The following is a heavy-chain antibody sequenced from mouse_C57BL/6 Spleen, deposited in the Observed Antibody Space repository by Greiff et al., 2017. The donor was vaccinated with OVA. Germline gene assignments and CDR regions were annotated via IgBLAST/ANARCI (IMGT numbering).Heavy chain of an antibody. D-gene: IGHD2-4*01. CDR2: IYPGSGST. Sequence: VQLQQPGAELVKPGASVKMSCKASGYTFTSYWITWVKQRPGQGLEWIGDIYPGSGSTNYNEKFKSKATLTVDTSSSTAYMQLSSLTSEDSAVYYSAREGAYDYDRGPFDYWGQGTTLTVSS. V-gene: IGHV1-55*01. CDR3: AREGAYDYDRGPFDY. CDR1: GYTFTSYW. J-gene: IGHJ2*01.